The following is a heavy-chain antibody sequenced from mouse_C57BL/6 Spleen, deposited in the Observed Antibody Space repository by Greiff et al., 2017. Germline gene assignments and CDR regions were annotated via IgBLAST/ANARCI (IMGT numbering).Heavy chain of an antibody. J-gene: IGHJ4*01. V-gene: IGHV1-53*01. CDR1: GYTFTSYW. Sequence: QVQLQQPGTELVKPGASVKLSCKASGYTFTSYWMHWVKQRPGQGLEWIGNINPSNGGTNYNEKFKSKATLTVDKSSSTAYMQLSSLTSEDSAVYYCAREVVYYGSSYDYAMDYWGQGTSVTVSS. D-gene: IGHD1-1*01. CDR2: INPSNGGT. CDR3: AREVVYYGSSYDYAMDY.